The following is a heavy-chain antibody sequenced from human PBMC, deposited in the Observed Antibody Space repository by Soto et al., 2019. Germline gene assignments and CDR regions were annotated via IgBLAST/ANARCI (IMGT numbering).Heavy chain of an antibody. CDR3: ARRRGTINGFGVVTEDDF. V-gene: IGHV1-8*01. J-gene: IGHJ4*02. CDR2: MNPNSGDT. CDR1: GYTFTSYD. D-gene: IGHD3-3*01. Sequence: GASVKVSCKASGYTFTSYDINWVRQATGQGLEWMGWMNPNSGDTGYAQKFQGRVTMTRDTSMSTAYMEIRSLRADDTATYYCARRRGTINGFGVVTEDDFWGQGTMVTVSS.